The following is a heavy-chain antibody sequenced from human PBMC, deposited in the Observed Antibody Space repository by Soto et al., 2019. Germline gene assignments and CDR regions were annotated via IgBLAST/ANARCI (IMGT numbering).Heavy chain of an antibody. CDR2: IIPILGIA. CDR1: GGTFSSYT. D-gene: IGHD2-15*01. V-gene: IGHV1-69*04. CDR3: ARESDIVVVVAATGAFDI. J-gene: IGHJ3*02. Sequence: ASVKVSCKASGGTFSSYTISWVRQAPGQGLEWMGRIIPILGIANYAQKFQGRVTITADKSTSTAYMELSSLRSEDTAVYYCARESDIVVVVAATGAFDIWGQGTMVTVSS.